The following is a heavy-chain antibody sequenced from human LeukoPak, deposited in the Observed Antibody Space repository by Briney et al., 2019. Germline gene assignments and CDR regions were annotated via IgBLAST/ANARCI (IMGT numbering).Heavy chain of an antibody. J-gene: IGHJ4*02. CDR1: GFTFSSYE. CDR2: ISSSGSTI. CDR3: ARDDGLRIY. V-gene: IGHV3-48*03. Sequence: PGGSLRLSCAASGFTFSSYEMNWVRQAPGKGLEWVSYISSSGSTIYYEDSVKGRFTISRDDAKNSLYLQMNSLRAEDTAVYYCARDDGLRIYWGQGTLVTVSS. D-gene: IGHD3/OR15-3a*01.